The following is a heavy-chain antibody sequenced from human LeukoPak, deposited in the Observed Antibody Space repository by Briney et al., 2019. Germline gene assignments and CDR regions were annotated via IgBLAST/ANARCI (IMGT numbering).Heavy chain of an antibody. Sequence: GRSLRLSCAASGFTFSSYGMHWVRQAPGKGLEWVAVISHDGSNKNYADSVKGRFTISRDNSKNTLYLQMNSLKPEDTAVYYCSTTMVRGVDFDYWGQGTLVTVSS. CDR3: STTMVRGVDFDY. CDR1: GFTFSSYG. D-gene: IGHD3-10*01. J-gene: IGHJ4*02. CDR2: ISHDGSNK. V-gene: IGHV3-30*03.